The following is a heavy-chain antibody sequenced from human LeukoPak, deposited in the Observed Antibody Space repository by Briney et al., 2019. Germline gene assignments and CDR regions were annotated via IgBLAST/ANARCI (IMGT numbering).Heavy chain of an antibody. Sequence: TGGSLRLFCAASEFTFISYTMNWVSQAPGKGLEWVSSISSSSSYIYYADSVKGRFTISRDNAKISLYLQMNSLRAEGTAVYYCARGDFYIDVWCKGNTVTVSS. J-gene: IGHJ6*03. CDR2: ISSSSSYI. CDR1: EFTFISYT. V-gene: IGHV3-21*01. CDR3: ARGDFYIDV.